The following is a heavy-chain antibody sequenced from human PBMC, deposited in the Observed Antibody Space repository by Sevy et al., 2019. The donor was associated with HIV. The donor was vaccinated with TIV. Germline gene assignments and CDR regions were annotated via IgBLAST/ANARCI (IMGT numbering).Heavy chain of an antibody. Sequence: GGSLRLSCVASGFTFSIYSMNWVRQAPGKGLEWVSYIGSRSSPVYYADSVKGRFTISSDNAKTSVYLQMNSLRDEDTAVYYCARGFDAPHSFDIWGQGTMVTVSS. CDR2: IGSRSSPV. J-gene: IGHJ3*02. CDR3: ARGFDAPHSFDI. D-gene: IGHD2-2*01. V-gene: IGHV3-48*02. CDR1: GFTFSIYS.